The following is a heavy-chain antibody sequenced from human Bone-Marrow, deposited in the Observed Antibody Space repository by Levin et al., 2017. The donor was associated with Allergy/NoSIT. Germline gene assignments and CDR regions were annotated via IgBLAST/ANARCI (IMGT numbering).Heavy chain of an antibody. J-gene: IGHJ4*02. D-gene: IGHD2-15*01. CDR2: ISLDGNTQ. V-gene: IGHV3-30*18. CDR3: AKDTYTCSGGSCYFFDY. CDR1: GFTFRNYA. Sequence: GESLKISCAVSGFTFRNYAVHWVRQAPGRGLEWVAFISLDGNTQYYADSVKGRFTVSRDNSNNTLHLQMNSLRVEDTAIYYCAKDTYTCSGGSCYFFDYWGQGALVTVSS.